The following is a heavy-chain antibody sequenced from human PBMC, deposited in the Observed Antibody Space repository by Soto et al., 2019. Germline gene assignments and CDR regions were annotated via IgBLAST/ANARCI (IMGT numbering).Heavy chain of an antibody. CDR1: GFVFSSCA. CDR2: ISASGGNT. V-gene: IGHV3-23*01. J-gene: IGHJ4*02. Sequence: GGSLRLACAASGFVFSSCAMSWVRQAPGKGLEWVSAISASGGNTYYADSVKGRFTISRDNAKNTLYLQMNSLRAEDTAVYYCVRTSLVVAAATREDYWGQGTLVTGSS. D-gene: IGHD2-15*01. CDR3: VRTSLVVAAATREDY.